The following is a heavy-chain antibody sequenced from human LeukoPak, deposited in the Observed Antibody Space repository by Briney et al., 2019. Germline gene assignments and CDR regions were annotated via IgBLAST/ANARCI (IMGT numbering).Heavy chain of an antibody. CDR1: GYTLTELS. CDR2: FDPEDGET. Sequence: ASVKVSCKVSGYTLTELSMHWVRQAPGKGLEWMGGFDPEDGETIYAQKFQGRVTMTEDTSTDTAYMELSSLRSEDTAVYYCATDLRGGSYWLGMNAFDIWGQGTMVTVSS. D-gene: IGHD1-26*01. V-gene: IGHV1-24*01. CDR3: ATDLRGGSYWLGMNAFDI. J-gene: IGHJ3*02.